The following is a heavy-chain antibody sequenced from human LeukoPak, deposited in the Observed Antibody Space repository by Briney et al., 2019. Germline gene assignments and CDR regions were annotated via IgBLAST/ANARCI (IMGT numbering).Heavy chain of an antibody. CDR2: IIPILGSA. D-gene: IGHD6-13*01. CDR3: ATSGRTYSSTDY. V-gene: IGHV1-69*11. J-gene: IGHJ4*02. Sequence: ASVKVSCKASGGTFSSYAISWVRQAPGQGLEWMGWIIPILGSANYVQSFQGRVTMTADESTSTAYMELSSLRSEDTAVYYCATSGRTYSSTDYWGQGTLVTVSS. CDR1: GGTFSSYA.